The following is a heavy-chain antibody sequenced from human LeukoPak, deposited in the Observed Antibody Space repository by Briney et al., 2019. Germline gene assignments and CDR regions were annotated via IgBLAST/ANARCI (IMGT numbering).Heavy chain of an antibody. CDR1: GFTFSRHW. V-gene: IGHV3-7*01. CDR2: IKQDGSEK. CDR3: ATRTYNWNGNDF. J-gene: IGHJ4*02. D-gene: IGHD1-20*01. Sequence: GGSLRLSCAASGFTFSRHWMSWVRQAPGKGLEWVANIKQDGSEKTYVDSVKGRFTISRDNSKNSVYLQMNSPRAEDTAVYYCATRTYNWNGNDFWGQGTLVTVSS.